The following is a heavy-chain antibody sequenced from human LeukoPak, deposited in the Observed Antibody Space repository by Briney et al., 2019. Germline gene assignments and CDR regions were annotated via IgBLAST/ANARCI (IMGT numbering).Heavy chain of an antibody. J-gene: IGHJ3*01. CDR1: GFTFSSSA. D-gene: IGHD3-10*01. V-gene: IGHV3-23*01. CDR2: ISGSGGVT. Sequence: GGSLRLSCAASGFTFSSSAMSWVRQAPGKGLEWVSAISGSGGVTYYRDSVKGRFTVSRDNSENTLYLQMNSLRAEDTALYYCAKNGSGTSRAFDVWGQGTMVTVSS. CDR3: AKNGSGTSRAFDV.